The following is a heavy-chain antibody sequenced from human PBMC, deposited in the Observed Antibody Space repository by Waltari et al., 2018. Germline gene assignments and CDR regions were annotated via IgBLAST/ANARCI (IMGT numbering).Heavy chain of an antibody. V-gene: IGHV4-59*08. CDR3: ARRNQLGNWYFDL. J-gene: IGHJ2*01. D-gene: IGHD2-2*01. CDR1: GGSINSLS. Sequence: QVQLQESGPGLVKPSETLSLTCTVPGGSINSLSWSWIRQPPGKGLEWIGYIFYTGSTKYNPSLQSRVTMSVDTSKNQFSLNLSSVTAADTAVYYCARRNQLGNWYFDLWGRGALVTVSS. CDR2: IFYTGST.